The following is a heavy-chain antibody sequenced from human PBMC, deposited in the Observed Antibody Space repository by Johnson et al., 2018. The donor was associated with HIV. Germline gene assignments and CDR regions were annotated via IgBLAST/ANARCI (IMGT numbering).Heavy chain of an antibody. V-gene: IGHV3-30*03. J-gene: IGHJ3*02. CDR3: ATLYSSGSHFDAFDI. CDR1: GFTFSTYG. CDR2: ISYDGSNK. D-gene: IGHD3-10*01. Sequence: QLVESGGGLVKPGGSLRLSCAASGFTFSTYGMHWVRQAPGKGLEWVAVISYDGSNKYYADSVRDRFTISRDNSKNALYLQMNSLRAEDTAVYYCATLYSSGSHFDAFDIWGQGTMVTVSS.